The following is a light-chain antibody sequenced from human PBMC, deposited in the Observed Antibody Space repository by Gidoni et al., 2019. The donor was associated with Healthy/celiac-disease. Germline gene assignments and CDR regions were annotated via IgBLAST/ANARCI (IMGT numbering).Light chain of an antibody. CDR3: QQRSNWPPGCS. CDR2: DAS. Sequence: EIVLTQSPATLSLSPGERATLSCRASQSVSSYLAWYHQKPGQAPRLLIYDASNRATGIPARFSGSGSGTDFTLTISSLEPEDFAVYYCQQRSNWPPGCSFGQGTKLEIK. V-gene: IGKV3-11*01. CDR1: QSVSSY. J-gene: IGKJ2*04.